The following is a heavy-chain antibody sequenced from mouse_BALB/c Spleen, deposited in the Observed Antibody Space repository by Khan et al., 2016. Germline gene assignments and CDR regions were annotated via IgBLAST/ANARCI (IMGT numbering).Heavy chain of an antibody. CDR3: GSSGTEDAY. J-gene: IGHJ3*01. D-gene: IGHD4-1*01. CDR1: GYTFTSYW. CDR2: INPSTGYT. V-gene: IGHV1-7*01. Sequence: VQLQESGAELAKPGASVKMSCKASGYTFTSYWMHWVKQRPGQGLEWIGYINPSTGYTEYNQKFKDKATLTEDKSSSTAYMQLSSLTSEDSAVIYCGSSGTEDAYWGEGTLVTVAA.